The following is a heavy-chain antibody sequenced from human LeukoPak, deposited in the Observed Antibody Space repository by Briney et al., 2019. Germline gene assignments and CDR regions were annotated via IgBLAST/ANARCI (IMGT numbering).Heavy chain of an antibody. V-gene: IGHV1-2*02. CDR3: ARDLEGYHYGSGNYPQ. Sequence: ASVKVSCKASGYTFTGYHIHWVRQAPGQGLEWMGLINPNSGGTNYAQKFQGRVPLARDTSISTAYMELGSLTSDDTAVYYCARDLEGYHYGSGNYPQWGQGTLVTVSS. CDR2: INPNSGGT. J-gene: IGHJ4*02. CDR1: GYTFTGYH. D-gene: IGHD3-10*01.